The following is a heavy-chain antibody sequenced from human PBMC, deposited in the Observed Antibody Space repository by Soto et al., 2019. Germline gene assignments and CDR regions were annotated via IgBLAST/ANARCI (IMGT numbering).Heavy chain of an antibody. CDR3: ATGGWGSSWYEGGSRIDY. J-gene: IGHJ4*02. D-gene: IGHD6-13*01. V-gene: IGHV3-13*01. CDR2: IGPAGDT. CDR1: GFTFSSYD. Sequence: EVQLVESGGGLVEPGGSLRLSCAASGFTFSSYDMHWVRQPPGKGLEWASAIGPAGDTYYPGSVQGRFTISRDNAKNSLYLQVNTLRAEDTAIYYCATGGWGSSWYEGGSRIDYWGQGTLVTVSS.